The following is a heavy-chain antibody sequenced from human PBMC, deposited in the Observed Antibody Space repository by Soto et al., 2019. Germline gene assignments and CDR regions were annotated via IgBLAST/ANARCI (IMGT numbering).Heavy chain of an antibody. J-gene: IGHJ4*02. D-gene: IGHD5-12*01. CDR3: AREGSYSAYNFAHGIQLWSFDF. V-gene: IGHV4-4*07. CDR2: IFSSGST. Sequence: RXDTLSLTCTVSGGSINTFYWSLVRQPAGKGLEWIGRIFSSGSTSFNPSLESRVAMSVDTSKNHFSLNLSSVTAADMAVYYCAREGSYSAYNFAHGIQLWSFDFWGQGALVTVSS. CDR1: GGSINTFY.